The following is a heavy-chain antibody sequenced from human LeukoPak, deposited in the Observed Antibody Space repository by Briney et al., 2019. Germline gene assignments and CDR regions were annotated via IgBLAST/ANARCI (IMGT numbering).Heavy chain of an antibody. CDR3: AKDVSLCCDTSGYPHC. J-gene: IGHJ4*02. CDR1: GFTFDYYA. D-gene: IGHD3-22*01. V-gene: IGHV3-9*01. Sequence: PGGSVPLLCAVSGFTFDYYAVHWARRARGEARECVSGLSLNSGGIGYADSVKGRFTISRDNAKNSLYLQMNSLRAEDTALYYCAKDVSLCCDTSGYPHCWGQGTLVTVSS. CDR2: LSLNSGGI.